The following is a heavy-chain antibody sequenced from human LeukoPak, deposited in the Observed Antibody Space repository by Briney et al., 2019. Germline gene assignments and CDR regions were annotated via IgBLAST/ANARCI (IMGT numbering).Heavy chain of an antibody. J-gene: IGHJ4*02. CDR2: IYPGDSDT. D-gene: IGHD2-15*01. CDR3: TALDCSGGSCSSTGFDY. V-gene: IGHV5-51*01. Sequence: GESLKIPCKGSGYSYSSYWIGWVREMPGKGLEWMGIIYPGDSDTRYSPSFQGQVTLSADKSISIAYLQWSSLKASDTAMYYCTALDCSGGSCSSTGFDYWGQGTLVTVSS. CDR1: GYSYSSYW.